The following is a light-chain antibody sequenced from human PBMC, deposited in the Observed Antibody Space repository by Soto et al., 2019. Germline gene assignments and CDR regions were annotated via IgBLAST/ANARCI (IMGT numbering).Light chain of an antibody. V-gene: IGKV1-6*01. CDR1: QGIRND. CDR2: AAS. CDR3: LQDYNYSRA. Sequence: AIQMTPSPSSLSASVGDRVTITCRASQGIRNDLGWYQQKPGKAPKLLIYAASSLQSGVPSRFSGSGSGTDFTLTISSLQPEDFATYYCLQDYNYSRAFGQGTKVDIK. J-gene: IGKJ1*01.